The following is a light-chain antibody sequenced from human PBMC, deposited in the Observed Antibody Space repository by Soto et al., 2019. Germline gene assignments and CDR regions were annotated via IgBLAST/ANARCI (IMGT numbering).Light chain of an antibody. CDR1: QNINSY. J-gene: IGKJ4*01. CDR2: GAS. CDR3: QQSYSFLS. V-gene: IGKV1-39*01. Sequence: IQMTQSPLSLSASVGDKVTLTCRPSQNINSYLSWYQQKPGKAPRLLIYGASSLQVGVPSRFIGSGSGTDFTLTITRLQPEDFATYYCQQSYSFLSFAGGTKVEIK.